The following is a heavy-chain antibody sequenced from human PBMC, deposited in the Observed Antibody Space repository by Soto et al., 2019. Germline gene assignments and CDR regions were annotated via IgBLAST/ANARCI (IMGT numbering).Heavy chain of an antibody. CDR1: GFTFSSYW. Sequence: LRLSCAASGFTFSSYWMYWVRQAPGKGLVWVSRINTDGSSTTYADSVKGRFTISRDNAKNTLYLQMNSLRAEDTAVYYCTRDAYYYDSSGYYTNFDYWGQGTRVTVSS. D-gene: IGHD3-22*01. J-gene: IGHJ4*02. CDR3: TRDAYYYDSSGYYTNFDY. CDR2: INTDGSST. V-gene: IGHV3-74*03.